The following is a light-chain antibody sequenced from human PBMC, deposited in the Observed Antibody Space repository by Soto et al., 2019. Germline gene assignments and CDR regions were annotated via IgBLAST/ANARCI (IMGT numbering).Light chain of an antibody. Sequence: EIVLTQTPGTLSLSPGERATLSCRASQSGYTVYIAWYQQKPGQAPRLLFYRASYRATGIPDRFSGSGSGTDFFLTISRLEPEDFAVYYCEKYGTSWTFGQGTKVEIK. CDR2: RAS. CDR1: QSGYTVY. CDR3: EKYGTSWT. J-gene: IGKJ1*01. V-gene: IGKV3-20*01.